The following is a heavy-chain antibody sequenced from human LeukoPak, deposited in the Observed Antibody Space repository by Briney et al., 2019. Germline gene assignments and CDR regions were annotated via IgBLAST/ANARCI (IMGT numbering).Heavy chain of an antibody. D-gene: IGHD6-13*01. CDR2: IYSGGST. CDR1: GITVSSNY. Sequence: GGSLRLSCAASGITVSSNYMSWVRQAPGKGLEWVSVIYSGGSTYYADSVEGRFTISRDNSKNTLYLQMNSLRAEDTAVYYCASNAAARRFAYFDYWGQGTLVSVSS. CDR3: ASNAAARRFAYFDY. V-gene: IGHV3-66*01. J-gene: IGHJ4*02.